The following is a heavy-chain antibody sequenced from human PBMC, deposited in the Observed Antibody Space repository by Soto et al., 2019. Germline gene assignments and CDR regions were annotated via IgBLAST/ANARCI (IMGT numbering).Heavy chain of an antibody. CDR1: GYTFTNYG. D-gene: IGHD2-21*02. CDR3: ARDRYCGGDCSPYYFDY. J-gene: IGHJ4*02. Sequence: ASVKVSCKASGYTFTNYGISWVRQAPGQGLEWMGWISAYNGNTNYAQKLQGRVTMTTDTSTSTAYMELRSLRSDDTAVYYCARDRYCGGDCSPYYFDYWGQGTLVTVSS. V-gene: IGHV1-18*01. CDR2: ISAYNGNT.